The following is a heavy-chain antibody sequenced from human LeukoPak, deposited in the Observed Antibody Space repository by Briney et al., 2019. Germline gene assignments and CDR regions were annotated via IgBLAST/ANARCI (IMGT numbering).Heavy chain of an antibody. CDR2: ISHDGMSA. J-gene: IGHJ5*02. CDR1: GLHFNGTA. CDR3: AKDGAQYSSGPDCDP. D-gene: IGHD6-19*01. Sequence: PGGSLRLSCAASGLHFNGTAMSWVRQAPGKGLEWVSAISHDGMSAYYADSVKGRFTISRDNSKKTVSLEMSSLTDTDTGVCDCAKDGAQYSSGPDCDPRGQGALVTVSP. V-gene: IGHV3-23*01.